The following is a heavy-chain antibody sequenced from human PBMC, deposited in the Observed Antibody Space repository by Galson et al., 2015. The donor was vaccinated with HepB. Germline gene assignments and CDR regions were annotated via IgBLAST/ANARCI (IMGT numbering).Heavy chain of an antibody. CDR3: ARPGTMAEWYFDY. J-gene: IGHJ4*02. CDR1: GGSFSSSA. D-gene: IGHD1/OR15-1a*01. CDR2: IIPSFGIG. V-gene: IGHV1-69*13. Sequence: SVKVSCKASGGSFSSSAISWVRQAPGQGLEWMGGIIPSFGIGNYAQKFQGRVTITADESTSTVYMEVSSLRSDDTAVYYCARPGTMAEWYFDYWGQGTLVTVSS.